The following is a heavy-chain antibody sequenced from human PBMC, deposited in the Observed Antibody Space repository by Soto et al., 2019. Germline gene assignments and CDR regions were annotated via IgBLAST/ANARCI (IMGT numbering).Heavy chain of an antibody. CDR2: ISGSASGGST. J-gene: IGHJ4*02. CDR1: GFAFSSYA. Sequence: EVQLLESGGGLVQPGGSLRLSCAASGFAFSSYAMSWVRQAPGKGLERVSIISGSASGGSTYYADSVKGRFTISRDNSKNTLFLQMNSLSAEDTATYYCASSFDWFTPYDYWGQGARVTVSS. D-gene: IGHD3-9*01. CDR3: ASSFDWFTPYDY. V-gene: IGHV3-23*01.